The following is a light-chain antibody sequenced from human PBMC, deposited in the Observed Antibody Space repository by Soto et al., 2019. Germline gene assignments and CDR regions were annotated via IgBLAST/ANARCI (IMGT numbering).Light chain of an antibody. CDR2: LGS. CDR1: QSLLHSNGYNY. CDR3: MQALQTPWT. V-gene: IGKV2-28*01. Sequence: DIVMTQSPLSLPVTPGEPASISCRSSQSLLHSNGYNYLDWYLQKPGQSPQLLIYLGSNRASGVPDRFSGSGSGTMQIRSGEAEDAGVYYCMQALQTPWTLGQGTKVDIK. J-gene: IGKJ1*01.